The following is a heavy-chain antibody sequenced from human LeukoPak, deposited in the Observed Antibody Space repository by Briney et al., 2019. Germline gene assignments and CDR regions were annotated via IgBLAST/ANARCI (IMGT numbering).Heavy chain of an antibody. Sequence: ASVKVSCKASGYTFTSDDINWVRQATGQGLEWMGWMNPNSGNTGYAQKFQGRVTMTRNTSISTDYMELRSLRSEDTAVSYCASLIAVAGNRDYWGQGTLVTVSS. D-gene: IGHD6-19*01. CDR2: MNPNSGNT. V-gene: IGHV1-8*01. CDR3: ASLIAVAGNRDY. J-gene: IGHJ4*02. CDR1: GYTFTSDD.